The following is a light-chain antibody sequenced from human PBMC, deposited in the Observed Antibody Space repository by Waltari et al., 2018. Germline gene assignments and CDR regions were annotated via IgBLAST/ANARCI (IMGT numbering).Light chain of an antibody. CDR2: EVI. Sequence: QSALPQPASVSGSPGQSITISCTGTSSDVGGYNYVSWYQQYPGKAPKLIIYEVIHRPSGVSDRFSGSKSGNTASLTISGLQAEDESDYYCSSYTSSTTVIFGGGTKLTVL. V-gene: IGLV2-14*01. J-gene: IGLJ2*01. CDR1: SSDVGGYNY. CDR3: SSYTSSTTVI.